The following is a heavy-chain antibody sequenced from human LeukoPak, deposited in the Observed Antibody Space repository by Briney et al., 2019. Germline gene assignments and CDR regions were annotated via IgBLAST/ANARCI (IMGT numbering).Heavy chain of an antibody. CDR2: INPNSGGT. Sequence: ASVKVSCKASGYTFTGYYMHWVRQAPGQGLEWMGRINPNSGGTNYAQKFQGRVTMTRDTSISTAYMELSRLRSDDTAVYHCARVSGSGGAFDYWGQGTLVTVSS. D-gene: IGHD6-19*01. V-gene: IGHV1-2*06. CDR1: GYTFTGYY. J-gene: IGHJ4*02. CDR3: ARVSGSGGAFDY.